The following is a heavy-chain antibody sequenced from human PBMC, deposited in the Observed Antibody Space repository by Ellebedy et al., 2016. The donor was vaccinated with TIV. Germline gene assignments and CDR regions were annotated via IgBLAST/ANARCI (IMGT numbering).Heavy chain of an antibody. CDR1: GGSFSGYY. V-gene: IGHV4-34*01. CDR2: INHSGST. Sequence: MPSETLSLTCAVYGGSFSGYYWSWIRQPPGKGLEWIGEINHSGSTNYNPSLKSRVTISVDTSKNQFSLKLSSVTAADTAVYYCARGTVVNSLYYYYHGMDVWGQGTTVTVSS. CDR3: ARGTVVNSLYYYYHGMDV. J-gene: IGHJ6*02. D-gene: IGHD4-23*01.